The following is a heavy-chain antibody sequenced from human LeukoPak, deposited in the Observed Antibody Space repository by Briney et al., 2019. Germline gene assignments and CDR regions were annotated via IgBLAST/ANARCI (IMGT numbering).Heavy chain of an antibody. CDR3: AKSARTEESDYYPVDY. V-gene: IGHV3-30-3*02. CDR2: ISYDGSNK. J-gene: IGHJ4*02. Sequence: GGSLRLSCAASGFTFSSYAMHWVRQAPGKGLEWVAVISYDGSNKYYADSVKGRFTISRDTTKDSLYLQMNGLRAEDTAVYYCAKSARTEESDYYPVDYWGQGALVTVSS. D-gene: IGHD4-17*01. CDR1: GFTFSSYA.